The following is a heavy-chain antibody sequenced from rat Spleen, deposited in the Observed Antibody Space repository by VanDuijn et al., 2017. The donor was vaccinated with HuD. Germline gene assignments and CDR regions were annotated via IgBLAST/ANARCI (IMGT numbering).Heavy chain of an antibody. CDR1: GFTFSDYT. D-gene: IGHD4-3*01. CDR2: IVYDGSRT. J-gene: IGHJ3*01. V-gene: IGHV5S10*01. CDR3: ATSGSGFVY. Sequence: EVQLVESGGGLVQPGRSLKLSCAASGFTFSDYTMAWVRQAPKEGLEWVATIVYDGSRTYFRDSVKGRFTLSRDNTESTLYLQMDSLRSEDTATYYCATSGSGFVYWGQGTLVTVSS.